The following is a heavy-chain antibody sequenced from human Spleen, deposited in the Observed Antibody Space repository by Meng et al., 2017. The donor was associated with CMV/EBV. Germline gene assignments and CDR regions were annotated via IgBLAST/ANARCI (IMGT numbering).Heavy chain of an antibody. CDR3: AHMSGGINWFDP. CDR1: GFSLSTNGVA. J-gene: IGHJ5*02. D-gene: IGHD2-15*01. V-gene: IGHV2-5*01. CDR2: IYWTDDK. Sequence: QITLKESGPTLVKPTQTLKLTCTFSGFSLSTNGVAVGWIRQPPGKALEWLAVIYWTDDKRYSPSLKNKLTITKDTSRNQVVLTMTNVDPVDTATYYCAHMSGGINWFDPWGQGTLVTVSS.